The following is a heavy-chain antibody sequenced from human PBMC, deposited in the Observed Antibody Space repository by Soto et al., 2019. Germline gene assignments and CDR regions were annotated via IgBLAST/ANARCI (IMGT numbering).Heavy chain of an antibody. V-gene: IGHV1-3*01. J-gene: IGHJ4*02. Sequence: ASVKVSCKASGYTFTSYAMHWVRQAPGQRLEWMGWINAVIGTTNYAQKFQGRATITTDASTSTAYMELSSLRSEDTAVYYCARPKGSYSSGYYYFDYWGQGTLVTVSS. D-gene: IGHD6-19*01. CDR3: ARPKGSYSSGYYYFDY. CDR2: INAVIGTT. CDR1: GYTFTSYA.